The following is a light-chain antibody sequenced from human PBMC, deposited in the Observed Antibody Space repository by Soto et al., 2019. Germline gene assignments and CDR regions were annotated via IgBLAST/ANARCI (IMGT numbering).Light chain of an antibody. V-gene: IGLV2-14*01. Sequence: QSALTQPASVSASPGQSISISCTGTSNDVGAFDYVSWYQQHPGKAPKLIIFEVFNRPSGVSTRFSGSKSGSTASLTISGLQAEDEADYFCSSYPTNNGHVFGGGTKLTVL. J-gene: IGLJ2*01. CDR3: SSYPTNNGHV. CDR1: SNDVGAFDY. CDR2: EVF.